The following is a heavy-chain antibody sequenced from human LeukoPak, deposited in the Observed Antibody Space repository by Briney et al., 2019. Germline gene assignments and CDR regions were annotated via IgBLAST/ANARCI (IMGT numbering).Heavy chain of an antibody. CDR3: ARTPRYGGNSVPSYYYYYMDV. CDR1: GGTFSSYA. V-gene: IGHV1-69*05. D-gene: IGHD4-23*01. CDR2: IIPIFGTA. J-gene: IGHJ6*03. Sequence: GASVKVSCKXSGGTFSSYAISWVRQAPGQGLEWIGRIIPIFGTANYAQKFQGRVTITTDESTSTAYMELSSLRSEDTAVYYCARTPRYGGNSVPSYYYYYMDVWGKGTTVTVSS.